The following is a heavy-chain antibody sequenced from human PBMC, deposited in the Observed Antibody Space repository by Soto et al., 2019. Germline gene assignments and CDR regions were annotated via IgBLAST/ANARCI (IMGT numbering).Heavy chain of an antibody. D-gene: IGHD5-12*01. J-gene: IGHJ4*02. CDR2: MYPGNSDT. Sequence: PGESLKISCQGSGDIFVSYWIAWVRQTPGKGLEWMGIMYPGNSDTKYSPSFEGQVTISVDKSINTAYLQWSSLKASDTAVYYCAKDSGYGRNFDYWGQGTLVTVSS. CDR1: GDIFVSYW. CDR3: AKDSGYGRNFDY. V-gene: IGHV5-51*01.